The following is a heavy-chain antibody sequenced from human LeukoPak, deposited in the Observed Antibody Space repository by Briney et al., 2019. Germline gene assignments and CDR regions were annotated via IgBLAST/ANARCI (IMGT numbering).Heavy chain of an antibody. CDR3: ARRAGAYSHPYDY. J-gene: IGHJ4*02. CDR1: GFTFSSYA. Sequence: GGSLRLSCAGSGFTFSSYAMHWVRQAPGEGLEWVAVISYGGNNQYYGDSVKGRFTISRDNSKNTLYLQMNSLRAEDTAVYYCARRAGAYSHPYDYWGQGTLVTVSS. D-gene: IGHD4/OR15-4a*01. CDR2: ISYGGNNQ. V-gene: IGHV3-30*14.